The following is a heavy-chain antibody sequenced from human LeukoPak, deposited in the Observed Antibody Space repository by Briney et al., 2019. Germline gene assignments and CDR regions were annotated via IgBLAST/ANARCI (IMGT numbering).Heavy chain of an antibody. Sequence: SETLSLTCAVSGYSISSGYYWGWIRQPPGKGLEWIGSIYHSGSTYYNPSLKSRVTISVDTSKNQFSLKLSSVTAADTAVYYCAREVSRYFDWLPVIDCWGQGTLVTVSS. J-gene: IGHJ4*02. CDR2: IYHSGST. CDR1: GYSISSGYY. D-gene: IGHD3-9*01. V-gene: IGHV4-38-2*02. CDR3: AREVSRYFDWLPVIDC.